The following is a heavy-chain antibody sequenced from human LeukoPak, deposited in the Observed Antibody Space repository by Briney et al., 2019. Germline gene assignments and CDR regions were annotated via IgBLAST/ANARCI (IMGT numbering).Heavy chain of an antibody. CDR3: ARDRGVAVAGTVGGNFQH. CDR1: GFTFSTYT. J-gene: IGHJ1*01. CDR2: ISSSSTYI. D-gene: IGHD6-19*01. Sequence: GGSLRLSCAASGFTFSTYTMNWVRQAPGKGLEWVSCISSSSTYIYYADSVKGRFTISRDNAKNSLYLQMNSLRAEDTAVYYCARDRGVAVAGTVGGNFQHWGQGTLVTVSS. V-gene: IGHV3-21*01.